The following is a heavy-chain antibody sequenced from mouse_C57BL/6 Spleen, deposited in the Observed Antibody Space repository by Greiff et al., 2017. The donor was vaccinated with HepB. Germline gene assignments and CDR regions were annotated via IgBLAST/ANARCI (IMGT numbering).Heavy chain of an antibody. Sequence: EVQLQQSGPVLVKPGASVKMSCKASGYTFTDYYMNWVKQSHGKSLEWIGVINPYNGGTSYNQKFKGKATLTVYKSSNTAYMELNSLTSEDSAVYYWARGGYYGSSHWYFDVWGTGTTVTVSS. D-gene: IGHD1-1*01. CDR3: ARGGYYGSSHWYFDV. V-gene: IGHV1-19*01. J-gene: IGHJ1*03. CDR1: GYTFTDYY. CDR2: INPYNGGT.